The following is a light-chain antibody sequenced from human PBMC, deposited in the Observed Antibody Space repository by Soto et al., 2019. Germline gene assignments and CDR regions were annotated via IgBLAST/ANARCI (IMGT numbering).Light chain of an antibody. Sequence: EIVLTQSPATLSLSPGERATLSCRASQSVSNYLVWYQQKPGQAPRLLIYDASKRATGSPARFSGSGYGTDFTLTISSLEPEDFAVYYCQQRSNWPLTFGGGTKVDIK. CDR2: DAS. CDR3: QQRSNWPLT. J-gene: IGKJ4*01. V-gene: IGKV3-11*01. CDR1: QSVSNY.